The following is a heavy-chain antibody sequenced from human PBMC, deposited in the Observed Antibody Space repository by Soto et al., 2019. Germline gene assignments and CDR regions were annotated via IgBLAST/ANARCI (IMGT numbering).Heavy chain of an antibody. CDR3: ATLAGYGESYFDY. J-gene: IGHJ4*02. D-gene: IGHD4-17*01. Sequence: PGESRKISCKGSGYSFTSYWISWVRQMPGKGLEWMGRIDPSDSYTNYSPSFQGHVTISADKSISTAYLQWSSLKASDTAMYYCATLAGYGESYFDYWGQGTLVTVSS. CDR2: IDPSDSYT. V-gene: IGHV5-10-1*01. CDR1: GYSFTSYW.